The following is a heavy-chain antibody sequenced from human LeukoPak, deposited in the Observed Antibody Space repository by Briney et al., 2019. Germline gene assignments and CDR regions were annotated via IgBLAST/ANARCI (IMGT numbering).Heavy chain of an antibody. V-gene: IGHV3-11*01. J-gene: IGHJ4*02. Sequence: SGGSLRLSCAASGFTFSDYYMSWIRQAPGKGLEWVSYISSSGGTIYFADSVKDRFTISGDNAKNSLDLQMNSLRAEDTAMYYCARAAVVTSPFDYWGQGTLVTVFS. D-gene: IGHD4-23*01. CDR3: ARAAVVTSPFDY. CDR2: ISSSGGTI. CDR1: GFTFSDYY.